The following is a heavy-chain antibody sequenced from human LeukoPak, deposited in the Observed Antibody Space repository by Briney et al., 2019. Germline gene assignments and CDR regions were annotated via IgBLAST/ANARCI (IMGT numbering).Heavy chain of an antibody. CDR1: GGSISSSSYY. CDR3: AIRGDCYDSSGYYFYWYFDL. Sequence: SETLSLTCTVSGGSISSSSYYWGWIRQPPGKGLEWIGSIYYSGSTYYNPSLKSRVTISVDTSKNQFSLKLSSVTAADTAVYYCAIRGDCYDSSGYYFYWYFDLWGRGTLVTVSS. D-gene: IGHD3-22*01. V-gene: IGHV4-39*01. J-gene: IGHJ2*01. CDR2: IYYSGST.